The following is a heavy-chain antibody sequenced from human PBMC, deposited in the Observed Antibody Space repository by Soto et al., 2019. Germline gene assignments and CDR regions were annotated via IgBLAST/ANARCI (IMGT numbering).Heavy chain of an antibody. Sequence: SVKVSCKASGGTFSSYAISWVRQAPGQGLEWMGGIIPIFGTANYAQKFQGRVTITADESTSTAYMELSSLRSEDTAVYYCARDSGYSSSWYLAFDYCGQRTLVTVSS. D-gene: IGHD6-13*01. V-gene: IGHV1-69*13. CDR1: GGTFSSYA. J-gene: IGHJ4*02. CDR2: IIPIFGTA. CDR3: ARDSGYSSSWYLAFDY.